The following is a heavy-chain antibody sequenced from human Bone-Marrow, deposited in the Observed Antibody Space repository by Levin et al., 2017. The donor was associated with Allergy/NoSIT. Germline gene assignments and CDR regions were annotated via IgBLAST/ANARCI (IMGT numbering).Heavy chain of an antibody. CDR2: VIPSVGLP. J-gene: IGHJ5*02. CDR3: AIDLSIFASRQTTYNWFDP. CDR1: GLTFNSYA. D-gene: IGHD3-3*01. Sequence: PEASVKVSCKASGLTFNSYAITWVRQAPGQGLEWMGRVIPSVGLPTYALTFRDRVTITADKSTNTVFMEMSSLRSEDTALYYCAIDLSIFASRQTTYNWFDPWGQGIQVTVSS. V-gene: IGHV1-69*04.